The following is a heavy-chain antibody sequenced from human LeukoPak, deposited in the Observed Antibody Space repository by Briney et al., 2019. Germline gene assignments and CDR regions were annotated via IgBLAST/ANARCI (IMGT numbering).Heavy chain of an antibody. CDR1: GYSFTSYW. D-gene: IGHD2-15*01. J-gene: IGHJ3*02. Sequence: GESLKISCKGSGYSFTSYWIGWVRQMPGKGLEWMGIIYPGDSDTRYSPSFQGQVTISADKSISTAYLQWSGLKASDTAMYYCARPYRMDVTPGHCSGGSCHGDDAFDIWGQGTMVTVSS. CDR3: ARPYRMDVTPGHCSGGSCHGDDAFDI. CDR2: IYPGDSDT. V-gene: IGHV5-51*01.